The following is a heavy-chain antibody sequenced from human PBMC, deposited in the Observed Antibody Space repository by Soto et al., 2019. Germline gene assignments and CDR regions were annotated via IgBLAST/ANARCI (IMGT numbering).Heavy chain of an antibody. V-gene: IGHV3-30*14. J-gene: IGHJ4*02. CDR3: ARDYWAAVATGGYLDN. CDR1: GFTFSLYA. D-gene: IGHD6-13*01. CDR2: ISSDGNTE. Sequence: PGGSLRLSCAVSGFTFSLYAMHWVRQSPGKGLEWVAVISSDGNTEYYAESVQGRFTISRDNSRNTLFLQMSSVTTEDTAVYYCARDYWAAVATGGYLDNWGQGTLVTVSS.